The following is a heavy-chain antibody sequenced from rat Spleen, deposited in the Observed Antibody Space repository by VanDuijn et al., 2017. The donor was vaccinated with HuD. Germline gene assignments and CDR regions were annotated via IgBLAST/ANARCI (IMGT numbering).Heavy chain of an antibody. Sequence: EVQLQESGPGLVKPSQSFSLTCSVTGYTITSGYDWNWIRKFPGTSLEWMGYVNSAGSTNYNPSLKSRISISRDTSKNQFFLQVNSVTTEDTATYYCARWVIYNTPFDYWGRGVMVTVSS. CDR1: GYTITSGYD. D-gene: IGHD4-1*01. V-gene: IGHV3-3*01. CDR3: ARWVIYNTPFDY. CDR2: VNSAGST. J-gene: IGHJ2*01.